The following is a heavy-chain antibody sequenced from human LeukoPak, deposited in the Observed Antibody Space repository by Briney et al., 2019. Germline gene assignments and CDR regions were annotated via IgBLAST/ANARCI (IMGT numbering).Heavy chain of an antibody. CDR1: GFNFSSYG. V-gene: IGHV3-33*06. D-gene: IGHD6-19*01. Sequence: GGSLRLSCAASGFNFSSYGMHWVRQAPGKGLEWVAVIWYDGSNKYYADSVKGRFTISRDNSKNTLYLQMNSLRAEDTAVYYCAKESGSGWPEVDYWGQGTLVTVSS. J-gene: IGHJ4*02. CDR2: IWYDGSNK. CDR3: AKESGSGWPEVDY.